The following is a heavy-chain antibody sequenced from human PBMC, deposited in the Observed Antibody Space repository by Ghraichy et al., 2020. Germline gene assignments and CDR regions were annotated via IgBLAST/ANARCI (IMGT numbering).Heavy chain of an antibody. CDR1: GASINSGSYY. D-gene: IGHD3-16*01. V-gene: IGHV4-39*02. J-gene: IGHJ6*02. CDR3: AIDHQLQPYAYYYGMDV. CDR2: IHHSGTT. Sequence: SQTLSLTCTVSGASINSGSYYWVWIRQPPGKGLEWIGSIHHSGTTYFNPSLKSRVIISVDMPKNQFSLNLTSVTAADTALYYCAIDHQLQPYAYYYGMDVWGQGTTVTVSS.